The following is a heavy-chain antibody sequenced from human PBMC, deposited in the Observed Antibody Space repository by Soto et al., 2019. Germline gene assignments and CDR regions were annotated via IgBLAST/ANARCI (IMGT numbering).Heavy chain of an antibody. D-gene: IGHD1-7*01. Sequence: GGSLRLSCAASGFTFSTYWMHWVRQAPGKGLVWVSRINSDGSSATYADSVKGRFTISRDNAKNTLYLQMISLRAEDTAVYYCARDGTYHLDYWAQGALVTVSS. V-gene: IGHV3-74*01. CDR3: ARDGTYHLDY. CDR1: GFTFSTYW. J-gene: IGHJ4*02. CDR2: INSDGSSA.